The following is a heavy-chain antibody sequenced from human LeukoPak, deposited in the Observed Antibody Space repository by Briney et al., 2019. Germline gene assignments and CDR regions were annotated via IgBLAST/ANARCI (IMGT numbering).Heavy chain of an antibody. CDR1: GFTFSSYS. D-gene: IGHD6-6*01. Sequence: GGSLRLSCAASGFTFSSYSMSWVRQAPGKGLEWVSGISGGGVRTYYADSVKGRFTISRDISKNTLYLQLNSLRAEDTAIYYCAKGPNSSPNNLNYWGQGTLVTVSS. CDR3: AKGPNSSPNNLNY. V-gene: IGHV3-23*01. J-gene: IGHJ4*02. CDR2: ISGGGVRT.